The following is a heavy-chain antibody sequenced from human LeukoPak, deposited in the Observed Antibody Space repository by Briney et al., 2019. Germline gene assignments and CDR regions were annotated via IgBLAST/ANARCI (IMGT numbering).Heavy chain of an antibody. J-gene: IGHJ4*02. Sequence: GGSLRLSCAASGFTFSSYAMSWVRQAPGKGLEWVSFIVGSGAGTYYADSVKGRFTISRDNSKNTLYLQMSSLRAEDTAVYYCAKGGAQVGGQGTLVTVSS. V-gene: IGHV3-23*01. CDR1: GFTFSSYA. D-gene: IGHD1-26*01. CDR3: AKGGAQV. CDR2: IVGSGAGT.